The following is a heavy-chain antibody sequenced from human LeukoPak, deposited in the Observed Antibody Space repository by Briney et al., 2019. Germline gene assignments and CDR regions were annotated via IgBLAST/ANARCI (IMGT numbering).Heavy chain of an antibody. CDR2: INPNSGGT. D-gene: IGHD2-15*01. CDR1: GYTFTGYY. V-gene: IGHV1-2*02. Sequence: ASVKVSCKASGYTFTGYYMHWVRQAPGQGLEWMGWINPNSGGTNYAQKFQGRVTMTRDTSISTAYMELSRLRSDDTAVYYCARGPPGSIDGGGVFDYWGQGTLVTVSS. J-gene: IGHJ4*02. CDR3: ARGPPGSIDGGGVFDY.